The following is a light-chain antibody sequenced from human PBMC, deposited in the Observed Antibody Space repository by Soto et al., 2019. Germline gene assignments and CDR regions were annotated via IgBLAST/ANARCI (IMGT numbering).Light chain of an antibody. V-gene: IGKV3-15*01. J-gene: IGKJ1*01. CDR2: GAS. CDR3: QHYNTWNPKMA. Sequence: VMTQSPATLSASPGETATLSCRASQSVSSDLAWYQQRPGQAPGLLIYGASTWATGIPARFRGSGSGTEVRHSVSSLQSEDCATYYCQHYNTWNPKMAFGRGTKVEIK. CDR1: QSVSSD.